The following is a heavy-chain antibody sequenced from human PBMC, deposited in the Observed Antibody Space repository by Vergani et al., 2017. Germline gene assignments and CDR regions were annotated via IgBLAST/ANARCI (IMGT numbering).Heavy chain of an antibody. D-gene: IGHD1-14*01. CDR3: ERDLRLLYNRFDP. J-gene: IGHJ5*02. V-gene: IGHV3-33*01. CDR1: GCTFNQYG. CDR2: TWYDGNNK. Sequence: QVQLVESGGGVVQPGRSLRLSCAASGCTFNQYGMHWVRQAPGKGLEWVAVTWYDGNNKQYADSVKGRFTISRDNSKSTMYLQMNSLRDEDTGVYYCERDLRLLYNRFDPWGQGTMVTVSS.